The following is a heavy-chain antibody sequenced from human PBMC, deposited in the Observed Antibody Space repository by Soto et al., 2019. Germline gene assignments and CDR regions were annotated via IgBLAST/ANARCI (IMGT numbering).Heavy chain of an antibody. CDR3: ARESEDLSSNLDY. V-gene: IGHV3-21*06. J-gene: IGHJ4*02. Sequence: GGSLRLSCAASGFTLTRYSMNWVRQAPGKGLEWVASISSTTNYIYYGESLKGRLTISRDNAKNSMYLQMNTLRAEDTAVYYCARESEDLSSNLDYWGQGTLVTVSS. CDR2: ISSTTNYI. CDR1: GFTLTRYS.